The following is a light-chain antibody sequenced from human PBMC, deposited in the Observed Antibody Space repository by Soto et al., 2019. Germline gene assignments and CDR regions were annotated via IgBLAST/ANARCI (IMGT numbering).Light chain of an antibody. CDR3: QQYGSSSRT. CDR1: QSFSSY. J-gene: IGKJ1*01. Sequence: DIVLTQSPGTLSLSPGERATLSCRASQSFSSYLAWYQQKPGQAPRLLFYGESSRATGIPDRFSGSGSGTAFTLTISRLEPEDYAVYYCQQYGSSSRTFGQGTKVEIK. V-gene: IGKV3-20*01. CDR2: GES.